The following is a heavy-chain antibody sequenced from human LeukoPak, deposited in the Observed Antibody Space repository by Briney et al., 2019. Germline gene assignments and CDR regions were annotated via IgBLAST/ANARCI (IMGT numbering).Heavy chain of an antibody. Sequence: PSETLSLTCTVSGGSISSSSYYWGWIRQPPGKGLEWIGSIYYSESTYYNPSLKSRVTISVDTSKNQFSLKLSSVTAADTAVYYCARPNGSGWYKDDAFDIWGQGTMVTVSS. V-gene: IGHV4-39*01. CDR1: GGSISSSSYY. J-gene: IGHJ3*02. CDR2: IYYSEST. D-gene: IGHD6-19*01. CDR3: ARPNGSGWYKDDAFDI.